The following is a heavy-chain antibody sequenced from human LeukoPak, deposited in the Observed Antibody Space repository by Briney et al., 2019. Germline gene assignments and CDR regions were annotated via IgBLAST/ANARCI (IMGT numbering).Heavy chain of an antibody. J-gene: IGHJ4*02. CDR2: IYYSGST. Sequence: KPSETLSLTCTVSGGSISSYYWSWIRQPPGKGLEWIGYIYYSGSTNYNPSLKSRVTISVDTSKNQFSLKLSSVTAADTAVYDCAREIVGAAYYFDYWGQGTLVTVSS. D-gene: IGHD1-26*01. CDR1: GGSISSYY. V-gene: IGHV4-59*01. CDR3: AREIVGAAYYFDY.